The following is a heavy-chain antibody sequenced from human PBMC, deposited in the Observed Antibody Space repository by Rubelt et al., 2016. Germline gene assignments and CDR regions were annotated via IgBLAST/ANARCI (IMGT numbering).Heavy chain of an antibody. J-gene: IGHJ1*01. CDR2: INPNSGGT. V-gene: IGHV1-2*02. Sequence: QVQLVQSGAEVREPGASVKVSCKASGYTFTGYYIHWVRQAPGQGLEWMGWINPNSGGTNYAQKFQGRVTVSSGSASAPTLFPLVSCEXXXSXXSSVXVGCLAXXFQ. D-gene: IGHD6-25*01. CDR1: GYTFTGYY. CDR3: XVGCLAXXFQ.